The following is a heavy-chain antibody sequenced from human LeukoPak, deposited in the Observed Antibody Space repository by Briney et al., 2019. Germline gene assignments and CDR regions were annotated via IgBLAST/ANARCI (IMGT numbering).Heavy chain of an antibody. Sequence: GGSLRLSCAASGFTFSSSSMNWVRQAPGKGLEWVSYISSSSSYIYYADSVKGRFTISRDNAKNSLYLQMNSLRAEDTAVYYCAKDAVGATAYYFDYWGQGTLVTVSS. V-gene: IGHV3-21*05. CDR1: GFTFSSSS. CDR2: ISSSSSYI. D-gene: IGHD1-26*01. CDR3: AKDAVGATAYYFDY. J-gene: IGHJ4*02.